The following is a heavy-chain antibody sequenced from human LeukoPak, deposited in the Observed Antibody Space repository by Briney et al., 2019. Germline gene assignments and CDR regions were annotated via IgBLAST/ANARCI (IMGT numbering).Heavy chain of an antibody. Sequence: PSETLSLTCTVSGGSISSGSYYWSWIRQPAGKGLEWIGRTHSSGSTNYNPSLKSRVTISVDTSKNQFSLKLSSVTAADTAVYYCTRSSGWRSPLAYWGQGTLVTVSS. D-gene: IGHD6-19*01. CDR1: GGSISSGSYY. CDR2: THSSGST. CDR3: TRSSGWRSPLAY. V-gene: IGHV4-61*02. J-gene: IGHJ4*02.